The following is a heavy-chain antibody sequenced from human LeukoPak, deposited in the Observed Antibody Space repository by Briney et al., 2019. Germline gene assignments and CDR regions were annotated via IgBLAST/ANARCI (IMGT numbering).Heavy chain of an antibody. CDR3: TREGMGTSFSAWFHP. CDR1: GFTFSNYG. V-gene: IGHV3-30*03. CDR2: ISSDGGTD. Sequence: GGSLRLSCEASGFTFSNYGMHWVRQAPGKGLEWVAVISSDGGTDYYADPVKGRFTISRDSSKNTMYLQMNSLRIEDTAVYYCTREGMGTSFSAWFHPWGQGTPVTVSS. D-gene: IGHD1-7*01. J-gene: IGHJ5*01.